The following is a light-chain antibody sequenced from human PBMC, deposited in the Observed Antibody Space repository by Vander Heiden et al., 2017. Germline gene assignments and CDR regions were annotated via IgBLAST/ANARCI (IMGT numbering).Light chain of an antibody. V-gene: IGLV1-47*01. CDR2: RND. Sequence: QSVLTQPPSASGTPAQRVTIPCSGSSSNIGSNYVYWYQQVPGAAPQLLIYRNDHRPSGVPDRFSGSQSGTSASLAISGLRSEDAADYYCAAWDDSLSCLVFGGGTKLTVL. CDR1: SSNIGSNY. J-gene: IGLJ3*02. CDR3: AAWDDSLSCLV.